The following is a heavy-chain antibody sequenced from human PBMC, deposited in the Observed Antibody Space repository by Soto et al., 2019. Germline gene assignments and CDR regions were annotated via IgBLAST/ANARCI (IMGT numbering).Heavy chain of an antibody. CDR2: INAGNGNT. D-gene: IGHD6-19*01. Sequence: ASVKVSCKASGYTFTIYAMHWVRQAPGQRLEWMGWINAGNGNTKYSQKFQGRVTITRDTSASTAYMELSSLRSEDTAVYYCARSVAVPADFDYWGQGTLVTVSS. CDR1: GYTFTIYA. V-gene: IGHV1-3*01. J-gene: IGHJ4*02. CDR3: ARSVAVPADFDY.